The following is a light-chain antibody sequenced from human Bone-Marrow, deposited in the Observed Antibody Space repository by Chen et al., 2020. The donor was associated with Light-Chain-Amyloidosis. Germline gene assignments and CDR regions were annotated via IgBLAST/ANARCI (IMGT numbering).Light chain of an antibody. J-gene: IGLJ2*01. CDR2: DNN. CDR1: SSNIGNNY. Sequence: QSVLMQPPSVSAAPGQKVTISCSGSSSNIGNNYVYWYQQLPGTAPKLLIYDNNKRPSGVPDRFSGSKSGTSATLGITGLQTGDEADYYCGTWDSSLSAVVFGGGTKLTVL. V-gene: IGLV1-51*01. CDR3: GTWDSSLSAVV.